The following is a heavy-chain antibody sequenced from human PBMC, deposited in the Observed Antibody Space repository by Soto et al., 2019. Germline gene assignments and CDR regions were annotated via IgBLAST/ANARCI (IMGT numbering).Heavy chain of an antibody. V-gene: IGHV3-13*04. CDR1: GFTFGIYD. D-gene: IGHD2-21*01. Sequence: GGSLRLSCAASGFTFGIYDMHWVRQAAGKGLEWVSTINTAGDTYSPGSVKGRFTISRDNAKNSFYLQMNSLRVDDTAVYFCVRGRDSGLYYFDYWGQGTLVTVSS. CDR2: INTAGDT. J-gene: IGHJ4*02. CDR3: VRGRDSGLYYFDY.